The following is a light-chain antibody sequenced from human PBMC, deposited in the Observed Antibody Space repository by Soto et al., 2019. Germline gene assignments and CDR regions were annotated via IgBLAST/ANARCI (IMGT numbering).Light chain of an antibody. V-gene: IGLV2-14*01. CDR3: SSHTCGSTRV. J-gene: IGLJ7*01. Sequence: QSVLTQPASVSGSPGQSIAISCTGTSGDVGGYDYVSWYQQHPDKAPKLMIYEVTKRPSWVSNRFSGSKSGNTASLTISGLQPEDEADYYCSSHTCGSTRVFGSGTQQTVL. CDR1: SGDVGGYDY. CDR2: EVT.